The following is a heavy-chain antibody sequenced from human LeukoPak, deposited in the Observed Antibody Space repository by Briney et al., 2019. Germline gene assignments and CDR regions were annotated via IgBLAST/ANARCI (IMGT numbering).Heavy chain of an antibody. D-gene: IGHD3-22*01. CDR1: GGSVSSGSYY. CDR2: IYYSGST. V-gene: IGHV4-61*01. Sequence: SETLSLTCTVSGGSVSSGSYYWSWIRQPPGKGLEWIGYIYYSGSTNYNPSLKSRVTISVGTSKNQFSLKLSSVTAADTAVCYCARDRSYDSSGYYYLDYWGQGTLVTVSS. J-gene: IGHJ4*02. CDR3: ARDRSYDSSGYYYLDY.